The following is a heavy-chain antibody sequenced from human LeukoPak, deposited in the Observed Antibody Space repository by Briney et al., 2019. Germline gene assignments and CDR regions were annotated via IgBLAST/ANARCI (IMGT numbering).Heavy chain of an antibody. D-gene: IGHD3-16*01. V-gene: IGHV4-59*01. J-gene: IGHJ4*02. CDR2: ISYGGTT. Sequence: SETLSLTCTVSGISISSYYWNWIRLSPGGGLEWIGYISYGGTTSYSPSLKSRITMSIDTSKNQFSLKLSPVTAADAAVYYCAKSGGTTIFDFWGQGTLVTVSS. CDR3: AKSGGTTIFDF. CDR1: GISISSYY.